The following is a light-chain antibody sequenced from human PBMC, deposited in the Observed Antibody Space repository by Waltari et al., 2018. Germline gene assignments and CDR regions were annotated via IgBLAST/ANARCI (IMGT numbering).Light chain of an antibody. V-gene: IGKV3-20*01. J-gene: IGKJ1*01. Sequence: ELVLTQSPGTPSLPPGESDTLSCRTSQSVTRALAWYLQKPGQAPGLLIYGASNRATGIPDRFSGSGSGTDFSLPISSLEPRDFAVYYWLRYLRLPVTFGQRTKVEVK. CDR2: GAS. CDR1: QSVTRA. CDR3: LRYLRLPVT.